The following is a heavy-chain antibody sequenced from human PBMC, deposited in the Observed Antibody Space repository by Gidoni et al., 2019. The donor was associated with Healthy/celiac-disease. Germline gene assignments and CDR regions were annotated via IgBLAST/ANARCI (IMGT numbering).Heavy chain of an antibody. D-gene: IGHD2-2*02. Sequence: QVQLVESGGGLVKPGGSLRLSCAASGFTFSDYYMSWIRQAPGKGLEWVSYSSSSSSYTNYADSVKGRFTISRDNAKNSLYLQMNSLRAEDTAVYYCARDGLYCSSTSCYRDAFDIWGQGTMVTVSS. CDR3: ARDGLYCSSTSCYRDAFDI. V-gene: IGHV3-11*06. CDR1: GFTFSDYY. J-gene: IGHJ3*02. CDR2: SSSSSSYT.